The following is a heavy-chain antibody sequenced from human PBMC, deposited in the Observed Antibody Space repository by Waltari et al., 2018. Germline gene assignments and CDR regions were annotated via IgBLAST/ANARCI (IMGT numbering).Heavy chain of an antibody. J-gene: IGHJ6*02. D-gene: IGHD2-2*01. CDR3: ARPYCSSTSCYFYGMDV. CDR1: AFTFSYYG. V-gene: IGHV3-21*01. CDR2: ISSSSSYI. Sequence: EVQLVESGGGLVKPGGSRRLSCAASAFTFSYYGLTWARQAPGKGLEWVSSISSSSSYIYYPDSVKGRFTISRDNAKNSLYLQMNSLRVEDTAVYYCARPYCSSTSCYFYGMDVWGQGTTVTVSS.